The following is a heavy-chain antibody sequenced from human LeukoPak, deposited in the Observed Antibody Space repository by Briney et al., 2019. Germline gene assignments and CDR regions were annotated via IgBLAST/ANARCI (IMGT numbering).Heavy chain of an antibody. J-gene: IGHJ4*02. V-gene: IGHV3-21*01. Sequence: GGSLRLSCAASGFTFSSYSMNWVRQAPGKGLEWVSSISSSSSYIYYADSVKGRFTISRDNAKNSLYLQMNSLRAEDTAVYYCARDPPRHSRITGTVDYWGQGTLVTVSS. CDR2: ISSSSSYI. D-gene: IGHD1-20*01. CDR1: GFTFSSYS. CDR3: ARDPPRHSRITGTVDY.